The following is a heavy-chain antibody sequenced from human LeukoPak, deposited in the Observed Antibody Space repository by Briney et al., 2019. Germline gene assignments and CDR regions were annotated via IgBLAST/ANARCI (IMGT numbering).Heavy chain of an antibody. CDR3: ARSGDFDY. CDR1: GFTFISYS. J-gene: IGHJ4*02. CDR2: ISSSSSTI. Sequence: GGSLRLSCAVSGFTFISYSMNWVRQAPGKGLEWVSYISSSSSTIHYADSVKGGFTISRDNAKNSLYLQMNSLRDEDTAVYYCARSGDFDYWGQGTLVSVSS. V-gene: IGHV3-48*02. D-gene: IGHD7-27*01.